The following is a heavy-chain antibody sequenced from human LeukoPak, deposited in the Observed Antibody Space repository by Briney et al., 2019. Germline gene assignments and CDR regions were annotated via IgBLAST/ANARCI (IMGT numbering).Heavy chain of an antibody. Sequence: LKISCKASGYTFTSYCISWVRQAPGQGLEWMGWINAYNGNTNYAQNLQGRVTMTTDTSTSTAYMELRGLRADDTAVYYCARLSSYFDYWGQGTLVIVSS. J-gene: IGHJ4*02. D-gene: IGHD2-2*01. CDR3: ARLSSYFDY. CDR2: INAYNGNT. CDR1: GYTFTSYC. V-gene: IGHV1-18*01.